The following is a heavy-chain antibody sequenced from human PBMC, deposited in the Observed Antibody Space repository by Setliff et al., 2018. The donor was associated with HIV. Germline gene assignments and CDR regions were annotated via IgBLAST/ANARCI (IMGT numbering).Heavy chain of an antibody. CDR3: AREVDYYDSSRYLLLYYFDS. CDR1: GASISSYY. V-gene: IGHV4-59*01. J-gene: IGHJ4*02. Sequence: SETLSLTCSVSGASISSYYWSWIRQPPGKGLEWIGNMYYSGSTNYNPSLKSRVTISVDRSQNHFSLKLSSVTAADTAVYYCAREVDYYDSSRYLLLYYFDSWGQGTLVTVSS. D-gene: IGHD3-22*01. CDR2: MYYSGST.